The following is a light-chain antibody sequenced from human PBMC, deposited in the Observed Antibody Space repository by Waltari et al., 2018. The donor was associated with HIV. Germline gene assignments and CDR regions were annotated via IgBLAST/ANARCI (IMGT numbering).Light chain of an antibody. CDR2: RKT. V-gene: IGLV3-25*03. CDR1: ELENQF. J-gene: IGLJ2*01. CDR3: QSAAPSGSSVI. Sequence: SSDLTQAPSVSVSPGQTASISCPGHELENQFVHWYQEKAGPAPACVISRKTERPLGIPGRISGSRSGSLATLTITGVLPEDEADYYCQSAAPSGSSVIFGGGTKLTVL.